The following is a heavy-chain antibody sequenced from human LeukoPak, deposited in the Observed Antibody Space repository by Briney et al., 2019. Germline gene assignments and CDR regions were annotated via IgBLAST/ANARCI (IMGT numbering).Heavy chain of an antibody. CDR2: IYYSGST. CDR3: ASRIAARGQSFYFDY. J-gene: IGHJ4*02. V-gene: IGHV4-59*01. Sequence: SETLSLTCTVSGGSISSYYWSWIRQPPGKGLEWIGYIYYSGSTNYNPSLKSRVTISVDTSKNQFSLKLSSVTAADTAVYYCASRIAARGQSFYFDYWGQGTLVTVSS. D-gene: IGHD6-6*01. CDR1: GGSISSYY.